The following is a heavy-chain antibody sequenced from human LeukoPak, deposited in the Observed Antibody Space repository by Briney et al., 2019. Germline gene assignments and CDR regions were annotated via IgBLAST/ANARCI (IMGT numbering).Heavy chain of an antibody. CDR2: ISSSGSTI. D-gene: IGHD3-3*01. J-gene: IGHJ6*02. V-gene: IGHV3-11*01. CDR1: GFTFSDYY. Sequence: GGSLRLSCAASGFTFSDYYMSWIRQAPGKGLEWVSYISSSGSTIYYADSVKGRFTISRDNAKNSLYLQMNSLRAEDTAVYYSARDGYDFWSGYHYYYYYGMDVWGQGTTVTVS. CDR3: ARDGYDFWSGYHYYYYYGMDV.